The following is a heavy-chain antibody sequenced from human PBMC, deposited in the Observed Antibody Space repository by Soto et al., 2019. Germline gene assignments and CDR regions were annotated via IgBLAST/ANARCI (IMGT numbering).Heavy chain of an antibody. J-gene: IGHJ4*02. Sequence: QVQLQESGPGLVKPSQTLSLTCTVSGGSISSGGYYWSWIRQHPGKGLEWIGYIYYSGSTYYNPSLKSRVTISVDTSKTQFSLKLSSVTAADTAVYYCARASGGYYYGSGSSYYFDYWGQGTLVTVSS. D-gene: IGHD3-10*01. CDR2: IYYSGST. V-gene: IGHV4-31*03. CDR1: GGSISSGGYY. CDR3: ARASGGYYYGSGSSYYFDY.